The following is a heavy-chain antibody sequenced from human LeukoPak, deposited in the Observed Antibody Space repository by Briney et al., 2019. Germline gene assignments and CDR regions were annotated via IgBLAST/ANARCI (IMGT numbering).Heavy chain of an antibody. Sequence: SETLSLTCAVSGGSISSSNWWSWVRQPPGKGLEWIGEIYHSGSTNYNPSPKSRVTISVDKSKNQFSLKLSSVTAADTAVYYCARAPTYYYGSGSLYYFDYWGQGTLVTVSS. D-gene: IGHD3-10*01. CDR2: IYHSGST. J-gene: IGHJ4*02. CDR1: GGSISSSNW. CDR3: ARAPTYYYGSGSLYYFDY. V-gene: IGHV4-4*02.